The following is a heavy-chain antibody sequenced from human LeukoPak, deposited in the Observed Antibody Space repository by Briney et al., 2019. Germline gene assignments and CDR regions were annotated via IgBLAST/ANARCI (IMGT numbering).Heavy chain of an antibody. CDR3: ARDGSGWYQYYFDY. Sequence: SETLSLTCTVSGGSISSYYWSWIRQPAGKGLEWIGRLYTSGSTNYNPSPKSRVTMSVDKSKNQFSLKLSSVTAADTAVYYCARDGSGWYQYYFDYWGQGTLLTVSS. CDR1: GGSISSYY. J-gene: IGHJ4*02. CDR2: LYTSGST. D-gene: IGHD6-19*01. V-gene: IGHV4-4*07.